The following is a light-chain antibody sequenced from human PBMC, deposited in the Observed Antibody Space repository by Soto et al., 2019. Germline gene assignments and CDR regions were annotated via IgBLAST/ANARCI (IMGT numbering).Light chain of an antibody. CDR2: EVT. Sequence: QSALTQPPSASGSPGQSVTISCTGTSSDVGGYNYVSWYQQHPGKAPKPMIYEVTNRPSGVPDRFSGSKSGNTASLTVSGLQAEDEAHYYCSSYAGNNNFVVFGGGTKLTVL. CDR3: SSYAGNNNFVV. V-gene: IGLV2-8*01. J-gene: IGLJ2*01. CDR1: SSDVGGYNY.